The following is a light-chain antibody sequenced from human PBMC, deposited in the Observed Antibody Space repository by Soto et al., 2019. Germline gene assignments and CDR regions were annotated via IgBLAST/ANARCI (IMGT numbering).Light chain of an antibody. Sequence: AIQMTQSPSSLSASVGDRVTITCRASQGIRNDLGWYQQKPGEAPKLLIYAASTLQSGVPSRFSGTGSGTDFTLTISNLRPEDFATYYCLQDYTYPLTFGGGTRVEIK. CDR3: LQDYTYPLT. CDR1: QGIRND. CDR2: AAS. V-gene: IGKV1-6*01. J-gene: IGKJ4*01.